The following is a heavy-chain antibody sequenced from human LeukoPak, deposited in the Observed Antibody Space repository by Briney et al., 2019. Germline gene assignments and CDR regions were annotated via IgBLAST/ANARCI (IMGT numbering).Heavy chain of an antibody. CDR2: MNPNSGNT. Sequence: ASVKVSCKASGYTFTSYYMHWVRQATGQGLEWMGWMNPNSGNTGYAQKFQGRVTITRNTSISTAYMELSSLRSEDTAVYYCARFTGTVPTGWYFDYWGQGTLVTVSS. D-gene: IGHD4-17*01. V-gene: IGHV1-8*03. J-gene: IGHJ4*02. CDR1: GYTFTSYY. CDR3: ARFTGTVPTGWYFDY.